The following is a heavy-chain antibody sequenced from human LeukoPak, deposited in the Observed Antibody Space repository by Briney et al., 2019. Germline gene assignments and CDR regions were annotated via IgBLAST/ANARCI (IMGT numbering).Heavy chain of an antibody. J-gene: IGHJ4*02. CDR2: IYPGDSDT. CDR3: ASTGRYYYDSSGYWSY. D-gene: IGHD3-22*01. CDR1: GYSFTSYW. Sequence: GESLKISCKGSGYSFTSYWIGWVRQMPGKGLEWMGIIYPGDSDTRYSPSFQGQVTISADKSISTAYLQWSSLKASDTAMYYCASTGRYYYDSSGYWSYWGQGTLVTVSS. V-gene: IGHV5-51*01.